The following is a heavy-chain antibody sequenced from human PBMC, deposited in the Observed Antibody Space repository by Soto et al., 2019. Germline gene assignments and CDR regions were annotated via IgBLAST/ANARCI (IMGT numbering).Heavy chain of an antibody. D-gene: IGHD6-19*01. CDR1: GGTFSSYA. V-gene: IGHV1-69*12. CDR2: IIPIFGTA. CDR3: ARVHLEWLVHQWFDP. J-gene: IGHJ5*02. Sequence: QVQLVQSGAEVKKPGSSVKVSCKASGGTFSSYAISWVRQAPGQGLEWMGGIIPIFGTANYAQKFQGRVTITADESTSTAYMELSRLRSEDTAVYYCARVHLEWLVHQWFDPWGQGTLVTVSS.